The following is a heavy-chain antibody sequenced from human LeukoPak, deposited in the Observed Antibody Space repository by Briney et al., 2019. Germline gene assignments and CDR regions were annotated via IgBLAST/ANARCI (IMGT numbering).Heavy chain of an antibody. CDR2: IYPGDSDT. D-gene: IGHD6-13*01. J-gene: IGHJ4*02. CDR3: ARHHSGYSSTWLTY. Sequence: GESLKISCKGSGYSFTSYWVAWVRQMPGKGLEWMGIIYPGDSDTRYSPSFQGQVTISADKSISTAYLQWSSLRASDTAMYYCARHHSGYSSTWLTYWGQGTLVTVSS. CDR1: GYSFTSYW. V-gene: IGHV5-51*01.